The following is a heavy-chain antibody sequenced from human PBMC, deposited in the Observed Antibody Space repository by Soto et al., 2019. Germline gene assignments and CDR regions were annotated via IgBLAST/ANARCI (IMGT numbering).Heavy chain of an antibody. V-gene: IGHV1-2*02. CDR1: GYTFTDYY. CDR3: ARDQSPSSGWPGMDV. J-gene: IGHJ6*02. Sequence: SVNVSCKASGYTFTDYYMHCVRQAPGQGREGMGCIDPNSGGTNYAQKFQGRVTMTRDTSISTAYMELNRLRSDDPAVYYCARDQSPSSGWPGMDVWGQGTTVPVSS. D-gene: IGHD6-19*01. CDR2: IDPNSGGT.